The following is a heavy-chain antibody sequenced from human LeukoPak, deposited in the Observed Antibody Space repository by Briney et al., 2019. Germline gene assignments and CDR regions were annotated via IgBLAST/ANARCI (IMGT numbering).Heavy chain of an antibody. V-gene: IGHV1-18*01. CDR1: GYSFTSYG. CDR3: ARERSGWFFSN. D-gene: IGHD6-19*01. Sequence: ASVTVSCKSSGYSFTSYGITWVRQAPGQGLEWMGWINPYNGNTNYAQKLQGRVTITTDTSTSTAYMDLRSLRSDDTAVYYCARERSGWFFSNWGQGTLVAVSS. J-gene: IGHJ4*02. CDR2: INPYNGNT.